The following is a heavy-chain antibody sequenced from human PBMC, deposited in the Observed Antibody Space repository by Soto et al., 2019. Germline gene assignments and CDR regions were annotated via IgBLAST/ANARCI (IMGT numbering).Heavy chain of an antibody. Sequence: QKYLVESGGGVVQPGGSLRLSCVASGSIFSGYGMHWVRQAPGKGLEWVAVIWYDGSNKYYADSVKGRFTISRDNSKNMVYRQMDSLRAEDTAVYYCARDGIGGTVFRGFCDYWGQGTLVTVSS. CDR3: ARDGIGGTVFRGFCDY. CDR1: GSIFSGYG. D-gene: IGHD1-7*01. J-gene: IGHJ4*02. V-gene: IGHV3-33*01. CDR2: IWYDGSNK.